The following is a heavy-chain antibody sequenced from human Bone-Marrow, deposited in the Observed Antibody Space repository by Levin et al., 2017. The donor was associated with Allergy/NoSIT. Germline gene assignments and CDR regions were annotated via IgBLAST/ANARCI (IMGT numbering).Heavy chain of an antibody. CDR3: ARYYGSGSYLNWFDP. Sequence: SETLSLTCTVSGGSISSYYWSWIRQPPGKGLEWIGYIYYSGSTNYNPSLKSRVTISVDTSKNQFSLKLSSVTAADTAVYYCARYYGSGSYLNWFDPWGQGTLVTVSS. CDR2: IYYSGST. D-gene: IGHD3-10*01. J-gene: IGHJ5*02. CDR1: GGSISSYY. V-gene: IGHV4-59*01.